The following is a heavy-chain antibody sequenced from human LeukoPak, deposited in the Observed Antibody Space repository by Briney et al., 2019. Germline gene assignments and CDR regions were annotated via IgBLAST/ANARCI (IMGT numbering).Heavy chain of an antibody. CDR2: ISSSSYI. D-gene: IGHD6-13*01. CDR1: GFTFSSYS. CDR3: ARDLGIAAAGTRVDY. J-gene: IGHJ4*02. Sequence: GGSLRLSCAASGFTFSSYSMNWVRQAPGKGLEWVSSISSSSYIYYADSVKGRFTISRDNAKNSLYLQMNSLRAEDTAVYYCARDLGIAAAGTRVDYWGQGTLVTVSS. V-gene: IGHV3-21*01.